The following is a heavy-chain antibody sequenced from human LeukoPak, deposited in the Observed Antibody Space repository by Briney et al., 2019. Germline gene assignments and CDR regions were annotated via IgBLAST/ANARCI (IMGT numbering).Heavy chain of an antibody. D-gene: IGHD3-10*01. Sequence: ASVKVSCKASGYTFTTYGISWVRQAPGQGLEWMGWISTYNGDTNSAQRLQGRVTMTTDTSTSTAYMELRSLRSDDTAVYYCAREQYYYGSGSYYDYWGQGTLVTVSS. CDR2: ISTYNGDT. J-gene: IGHJ4*02. V-gene: IGHV1-18*01. CDR3: AREQYYYGSGSYYDY. CDR1: GYTFTTYG.